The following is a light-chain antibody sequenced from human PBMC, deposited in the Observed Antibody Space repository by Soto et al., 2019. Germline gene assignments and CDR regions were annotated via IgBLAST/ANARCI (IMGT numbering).Light chain of an antibody. V-gene: IGKV1-27*01. CDR1: QGIANY. CDR2: AAS. J-gene: IGKJ4*01. CDR3: QKYNSAPLT. Sequence: DIQMTQSPSSLSASVGDRVSITCRASQGIANYLAWYQQKPGQAPKLLIYAASALQSGVPTRFSGSGSGTDFTLTINSLQPEDVATYYCQKYNSAPLTFGGGTRVEIK.